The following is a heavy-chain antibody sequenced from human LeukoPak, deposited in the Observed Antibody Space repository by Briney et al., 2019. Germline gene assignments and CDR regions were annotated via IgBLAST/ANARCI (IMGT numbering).Heavy chain of an antibody. V-gene: IGHV4-59*01. D-gene: IGHD3-10*01. Sequence: MTSETLSLTCTVSGGSISSYYWSWIRQHPGKGLEWVGDIYYSGSTNYNPSLKSRVTISADTSKNQFSLKLSSVTAADTAVYYCAREYYGSGSYVIDYWGQGTLVTVSS. J-gene: IGHJ4*02. CDR2: IYYSGST. CDR1: GGSISSYY. CDR3: AREYYGSGSYVIDY.